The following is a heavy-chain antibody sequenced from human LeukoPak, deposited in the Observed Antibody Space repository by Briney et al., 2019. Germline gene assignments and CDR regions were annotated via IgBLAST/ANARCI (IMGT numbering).Heavy chain of an antibody. J-gene: IGHJ4*02. D-gene: IGHD2-2*01. CDR3: AILGYCSSSTCLDY. CDR2: TWYRGTNK. CDR1: GFTFSRYA. V-gene: IGHV3-33*07. Sequence: PGGSLRLSCAASGFTFSRYAMTWVRQAPGKGLEWVAVTWYRGTNKHYADSVKGRFTISRDNSKNTVYLQMDSLRFEDTAVYYCAILGYCSSSTCLDYWGQGTLVTVSS.